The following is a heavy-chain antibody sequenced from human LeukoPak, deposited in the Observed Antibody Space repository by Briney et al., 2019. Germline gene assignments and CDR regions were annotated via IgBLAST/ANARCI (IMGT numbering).Heavy chain of an antibody. J-gene: IGHJ3*02. D-gene: IGHD1-26*01. CDR2: IIPIFGTA. V-gene: IGHV1-69*05. CDR3: ASLFSGSYPLDAFDI. Sequence: GSSVKVSCKASGGTFSSYAISWVRQAPGQGLEWMGGIIPIFGTANYAQKFQGRVTITTDESTSTAYMELSSLRSEDTAVYYCASLFSGSYPLDAFDIWGQGTMVTVSS. CDR1: GGTFSSYA.